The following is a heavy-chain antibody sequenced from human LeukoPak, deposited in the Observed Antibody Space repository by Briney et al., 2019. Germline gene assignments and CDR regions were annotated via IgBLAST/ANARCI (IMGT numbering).Heavy chain of an antibody. V-gene: IGHV3-33*01. Sequence: GGSLRLSCAASGFTFGGYGMHWVRQAPGKGLEWVAVIWYDGSNKYYADSVKGRFTISRDNSMNTLYLQMDSLRAEDTAVYYCARDNYCSSTDCYNFDYWGQGTLVTVSS. D-gene: IGHD2-2*02. CDR2: IWYDGSNK. J-gene: IGHJ4*02. CDR1: GFTFGGYG. CDR3: ARDNYCSSTDCYNFDY.